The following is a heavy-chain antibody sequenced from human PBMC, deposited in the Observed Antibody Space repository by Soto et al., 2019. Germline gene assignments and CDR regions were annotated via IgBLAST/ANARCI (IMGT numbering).Heavy chain of an antibody. V-gene: IGHV4-4*07. CDR3: AMGFEGCSSTSCYPRRWNYYYGMDV. CDR1: GGSISSYY. CDR2: IYTSGST. J-gene: IGHJ6*02. D-gene: IGHD2-2*01. Sequence: SETLSLTFTVSGGSISSYYWIWIRHPSGKGLEWIGRIYTSGSTNYNPSLKSRVTMSVDTSKNQFSLKLSSVTAADTAVYYCAMGFEGCSSTSCYPRRWNYYYGMDVWGQGTTVTVSS.